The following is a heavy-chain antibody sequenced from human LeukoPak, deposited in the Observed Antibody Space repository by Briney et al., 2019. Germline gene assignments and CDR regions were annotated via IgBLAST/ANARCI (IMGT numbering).Heavy chain of an antibody. Sequence: GGSLRLSCAASGFTFSSYEMNWVRQAPGKGLEWVSYISDTGSTIYYADSVEGRFTISRDNAKNSLYLQMNSLRAEDTAVYYCARGDNVVGAGSYYYMDAWGKGTPVTISS. D-gene: IGHD2-15*01. CDR3: ARGDNVVGAGSYYYMDA. CDR2: ISDTGSTI. V-gene: IGHV3-48*03. CDR1: GFTFSSYE. J-gene: IGHJ6*03.